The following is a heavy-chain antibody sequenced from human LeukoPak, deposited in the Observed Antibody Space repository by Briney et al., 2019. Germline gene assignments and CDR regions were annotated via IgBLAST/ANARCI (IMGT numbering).Heavy chain of an antibody. CDR2: IRYDGSNK. V-gene: IGHV3-30*02. D-gene: IGHD3-22*01. CDR1: GFTFSSYG. CDR3: AKDPTHYRVWDDYDSTVLSY. Sequence: GGSLRLSCAASGFTFSSYGMRWVRQAPGKGLEWVAFIRYDGSNKYYADSVKGRFTISRDNSKNTLYLQMNSLRAADTAVYYCAKDPTHYRVWDDYDSTVLSYWGQGTLVTVSS. J-gene: IGHJ4*02.